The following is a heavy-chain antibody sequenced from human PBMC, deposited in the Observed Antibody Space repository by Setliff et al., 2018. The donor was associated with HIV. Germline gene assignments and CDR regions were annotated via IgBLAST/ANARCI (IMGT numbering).Heavy chain of an antibody. CDR2: ISGDGDVI. D-gene: IGHD3-9*01. J-gene: IGHJ5*01. Sequence: GGSLRLSCAAPGFTVNSDYMSWVRQAPGKGPQWLSSISGDGDVIYYADSVKGRFTVSRDFSRDTVYLQMNSLRVADTAIYYCTKDLTGPGAGWFDSWGQGTLVTVSS. CDR3: TKDLTGPGAGWFDS. V-gene: IGHV3-23*01. CDR1: GFTVNSDY.